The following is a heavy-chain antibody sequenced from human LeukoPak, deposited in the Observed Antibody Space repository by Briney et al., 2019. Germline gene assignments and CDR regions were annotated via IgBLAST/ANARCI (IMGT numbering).Heavy chain of an antibody. CDR2: IYPNGIT. Sequence: ASETLSLTCTVSGGSISSSGYYWSWIRQPAGKGLEWIGRIYPNGITNYNPSLKSRVTISVDTSKNQFSLKLSSVTAADTAVYYCARVSVPAAYDYWGQGTLVTVSS. J-gene: IGHJ4*02. CDR1: GGSISSSGYY. D-gene: IGHD2-2*01. CDR3: ARVSVPAAYDY. V-gene: IGHV4-61*02.